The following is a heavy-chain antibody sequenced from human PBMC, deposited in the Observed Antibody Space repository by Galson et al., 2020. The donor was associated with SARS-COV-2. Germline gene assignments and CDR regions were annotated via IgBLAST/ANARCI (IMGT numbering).Heavy chain of an antibody. V-gene: IGHV3-66*02. J-gene: IGHJ4*02. CDR3: LKEAPGAQPDD. D-gene: IGHD7-27*01. CDR2: IFGDGRT. Sequence: GESLKISCAASGFSVTNTYMSWVRQAPGKGLEWVSLIFGDGRTYYADSVKGRFTISRDTSKNTLHLQMSGLRLDDTAVYYCLKEAPGAQPDDWGQGTFVTVSS. CDR1: GFSVTNTY.